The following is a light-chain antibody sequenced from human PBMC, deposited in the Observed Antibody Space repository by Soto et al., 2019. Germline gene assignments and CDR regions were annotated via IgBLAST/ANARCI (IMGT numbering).Light chain of an antibody. V-gene: IGKV1-5*03. CDR2: KAS. CDR1: QSISSW. CDR3: QQYNSYSTT. Sequence: DIQMTQSPSTLSASVGDRVTITCRASQSISSWLAWYQQKPGKAPKLLISKASSLESGVPSRFSGSGSGTEFTLTISILQPDDFATYYCQQYNSYSTTFGQGTKVEIK. J-gene: IGKJ1*01.